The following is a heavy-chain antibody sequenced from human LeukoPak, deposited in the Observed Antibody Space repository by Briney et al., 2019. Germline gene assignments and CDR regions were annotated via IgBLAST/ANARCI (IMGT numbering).Heavy chain of an antibody. D-gene: IGHD3-22*01. CDR3: AIGSFITIIPEGFDD. V-gene: IGHV3-33*01. CDR2: IWYDGSNK. Sequence: GGSLRLSCAASGFTFSNHGMHWVRQAPGKGLEWVAVIWYDGSNKYYADSVKGRFTIPRDNSKNTLYLQMNSLRAEDTAVYYCAIGSFITIIPEGFDDWGPGPPVTVSS. CDR1: GFTFSNHG. J-gene: IGHJ4*02.